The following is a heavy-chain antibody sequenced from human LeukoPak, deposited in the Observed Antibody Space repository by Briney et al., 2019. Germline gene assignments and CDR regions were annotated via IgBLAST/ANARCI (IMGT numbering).Heavy chain of an antibody. D-gene: IGHD6-13*01. CDR2: IYYSGST. Sequence: PSETLSLTRTVSGGSISSSSYYWGWIRQPPGKGLGWIGSIYYSGSTYYNPSLKSRVTISVDTSKNQFSLKLSSVTAADTAVYYCAREAAAGAAYYYYMDVWGKGTTVTVSS. CDR3: AREAAAGAAYYYYMDV. V-gene: IGHV4-39*07. J-gene: IGHJ6*03. CDR1: GGSISSSSYY.